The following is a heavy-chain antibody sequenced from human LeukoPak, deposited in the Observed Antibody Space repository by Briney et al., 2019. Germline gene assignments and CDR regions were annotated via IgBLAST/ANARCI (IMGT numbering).Heavy chain of an antibody. D-gene: IGHD5-12*01. CDR2: IRYDGSNK. CDR3: AKLGGYSGYDPRIVAAGYFDY. Sequence: PGGSLRLSCAASGFTFSSYGMHWVRQAPGKGLERVAFIRYDGSNKYYADSVKGRFTISRDNSKNTLYLQMNSLRAEDTAVYYCAKLGGYSGYDPRIVAAGYFDYWGQGTLVTVSS. CDR1: GFTFSSYG. V-gene: IGHV3-30*02. J-gene: IGHJ4*02.